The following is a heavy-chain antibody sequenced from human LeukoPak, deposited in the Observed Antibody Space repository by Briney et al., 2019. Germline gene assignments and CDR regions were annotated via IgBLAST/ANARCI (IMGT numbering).Heavy chain of an antibody. J-gene: IGHJ4*02. CDR3: TKERGSY. V-gene: IGHV3-48*03. CDR2: ISSSADTI. CDR1: GFIFSSDE. Sequence: GGSLRLSCAASGFIFSSDEMTWVRQAPGKGLESVSFISSSADTILYADSVKGRFTISRDHGKNALYLQMNSLRAEDTAVYYCTKERGSYWGQGTLVTVSS.